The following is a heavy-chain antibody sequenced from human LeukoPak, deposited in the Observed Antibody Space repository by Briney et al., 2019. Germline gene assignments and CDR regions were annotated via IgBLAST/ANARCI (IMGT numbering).Heavy chain of an antibody. CDR3: ARDFRAAMVSDWFDP. J-gene: IGHJ5*02. V-gene: IGHV1-2*02. Sequence: ASVKVSCKASGYTFTGYYMHWVRQAPGQGLEWMGWINPNTGGTNYAQKFQGRVTMTRDTSISTAYMELSRLRSDDTAVYFCARDFRAAMVSDWFDPWGQGTLVTVSS. CDR1: GYTFTGYY. D-gene: IGHD5-18*01. CDR2: INPNTGGT.